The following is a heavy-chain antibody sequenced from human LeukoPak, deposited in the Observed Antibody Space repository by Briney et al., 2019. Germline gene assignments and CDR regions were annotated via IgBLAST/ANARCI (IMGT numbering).Heavy chain of an antibody. CDR3: AREGNGLLSKDFDY. V-gene: IGHV1-2*02. CDR1: GFTFTDYY. D-gene: IGHD2/OR15-2a*01. J-gene: IGHJ4*02. CDR2: IGPHSSAT. Sequence: ASVKVSCKSSGFTFTDYYIHWVRQAPGQGLEWMGYIGPHSSATSSPQEFQGRVTMTRDTSMSTAYMELTRLTSDDTAVYYCAREGNGLLSKDFDYWGQGALVTVSS.